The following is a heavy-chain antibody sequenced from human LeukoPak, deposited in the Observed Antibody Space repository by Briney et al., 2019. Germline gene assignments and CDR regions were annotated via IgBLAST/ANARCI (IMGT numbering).Heavy chain of an antibody. CDR3: ALSIAAAGTFDY. V-gene: IGHV4-34*01. CDR1: IDSFSNYH. J-gene: IGHJ4*02. Sequence: SETLSLTCAVYIDSFSNYHWNWIRQTPPKGMEWIGSIYYSGSTYYNPSLKSRVTISVDTSKNQFSLKLSSVTAADTAVYYCALSIAAAGTFDYWGQGTLVTVSS. D-gene: IGHD6-13*01. CDR2: IYYSGST.